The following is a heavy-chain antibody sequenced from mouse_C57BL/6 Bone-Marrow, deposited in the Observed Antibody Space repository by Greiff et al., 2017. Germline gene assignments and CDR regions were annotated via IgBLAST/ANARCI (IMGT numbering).Heavy chain of an antibody. V-gene: IGHV1-81*01. D-gene: IGHD1-1*01. CDR3: ARSPITTVVPVDY. CDR2: IYPRSGNT. CDR1: GYTFTSYG. Sequence: VQLQESGAELARPGASVKLSCKASGYTFTSYGISWVKQRTGQGLEWIGEIYPRSGNTYYNEKFKGKATLTADKSSSTAYMELRSLTSEDSAVYFCARSPITTVVPVDYWGQGTTLTVSS. J-gene: IGHJ2*01.